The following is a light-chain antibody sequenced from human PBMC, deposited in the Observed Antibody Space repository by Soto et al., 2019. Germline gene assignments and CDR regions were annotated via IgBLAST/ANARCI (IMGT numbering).Light chain of an antibody. CDR3: QQYCRSSWT. V-gene: IGKV1-33*01. Sequence: DIQMTQSPSSLSASLGDRFTITCQASQNVNNYLNWYQQKPGRAPKLLIYDASNLEAGVPSRFRGSGSGTDFTFTISRLEGEDLAVYYCQQYCRSSWTFGQGTKVDIK. J-gene: IGKJ1*01. CDR1: QNVNNY. CDR2: DAS.